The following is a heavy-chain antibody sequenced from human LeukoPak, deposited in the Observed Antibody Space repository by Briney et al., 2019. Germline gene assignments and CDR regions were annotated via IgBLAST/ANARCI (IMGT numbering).Heavy chain of an antibody. Sequence: GGSLRLSCAASGFTFSSDGMHWVRQAPGKGVEGVAFIRDDGSNKYYADSVKGGFTISKDNSKNTLYLQMNSLRAEDTAVYYCAKSPFYRDSSGYSPFDYWGQGTLVTVSS. D-gene: IGHD3-22*01. CDR1: GFTFSSDG. CDR2: IRDDGSNK. CDR3: AKSPFYRDSSGYSPFDY. V-gene: IGHV3-30*02. J-gene: IGHJ4*02.